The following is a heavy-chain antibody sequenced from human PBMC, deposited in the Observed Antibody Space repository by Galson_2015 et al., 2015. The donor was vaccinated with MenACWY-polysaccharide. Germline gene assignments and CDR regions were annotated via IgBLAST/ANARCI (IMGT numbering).Heavy chain of an antibody. D-gene: IGHD4-17*01. V-gene: IGHV7-4-1*02. CDR3: ARDPEQKVTTVPTGRFDY. J-gene: IGHJ4*02. CDR2: INTNTGNP. CDR1: GYTFTSYA. Sequence: SVKVSCKASGYTFTSYAMNWVRQAPRQGLEWMGWINTNTGNPTYAQGFTGRVVFSLGTSVSTAYLQISSLKAEDTAVYYCARDPEQKVTTVPTGRFDYWGQGTLVTVSS.